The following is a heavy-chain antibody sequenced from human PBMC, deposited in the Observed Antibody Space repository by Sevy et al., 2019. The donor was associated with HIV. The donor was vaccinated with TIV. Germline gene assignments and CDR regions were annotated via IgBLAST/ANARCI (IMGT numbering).Heavy chain of an antibody. J-gene: IGHJ3*01. V-gene: IGHV3-7*01. Sequence: GGSLRLSCVASGSSFGIHWMSWVRQAPGKGLEWVAKINQDGGQNYYVDSVKGRFTISRDNAKSSLYLQMNSLRVEDTALYSCAEDPAPVPGVAFDVWGQGTMVTVSS. CDR2: INQDGGQN. CDR1: GSSFGIHW. CDR3: AEDPAPVPGVAFDV.